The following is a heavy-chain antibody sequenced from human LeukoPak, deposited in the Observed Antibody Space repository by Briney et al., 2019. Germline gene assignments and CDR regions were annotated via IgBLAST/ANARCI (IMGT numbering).Heavy chain of an antibody. D-gene: IGHD3-3*01. J-gene: IGHJ4*02. CDR3: ARVCDFWSGYYYDY. CDR1: GGTFSSYA. CDR2: IIPILGTT. V-gene: IGHV1-69*13. Sequence: SVKVSCKASGGTFSSYAISWVRQAPGQGLEWMGGIIPILGTTNYAQKFQGRVTITADESTSTAYMELSSLRSEDTAVYYCARVCDFWSGYYYDYWGQGTLVTVSS.